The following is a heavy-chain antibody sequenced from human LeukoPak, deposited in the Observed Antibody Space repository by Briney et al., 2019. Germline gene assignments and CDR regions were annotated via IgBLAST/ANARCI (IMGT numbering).Heavy chain of an antibody. D-gene: IGHD2-15*01. J-gene: IGHJ4*02. CDR2: ISYDGSNK. Sequence: GGSLRLSCAASGFTFSSYGMHWVRQAPGKGLEWVAVISYDGSNKYYADSVKSRFTISRDNSKNTLYLQMNSLRAEDTAVYYCAKDLGYCSGGSCYYFDYWGQGTLVTVSS. V-gene: IGHV3-30*18. CDR3: AKDLGYCSGGSCYYFDY. CDR1: GFTFSSYG.